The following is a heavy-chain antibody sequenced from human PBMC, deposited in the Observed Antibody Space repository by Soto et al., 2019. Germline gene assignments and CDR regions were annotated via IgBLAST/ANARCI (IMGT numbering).Heavy chain of an antibody. CDR2: IIPLFGTT. D-gene: IGHD6-13*01. CDR1: GGTFSTYP. Sequence: SGAEVRMPGSSVKVSCKASGGTFSTYPINWVRQAPGQGLEWMGGIIPLFGTTNYAQKFKGRVTITADESTSTAYMELSSLRAEDAAVYYCARGATHGSSWYFWFDPWGQGTLVTVSS. V-gene: IGHV1-69*01. J-gene: IGHJ5*02. CDR3: ARGATHGSSWYFWFDP.